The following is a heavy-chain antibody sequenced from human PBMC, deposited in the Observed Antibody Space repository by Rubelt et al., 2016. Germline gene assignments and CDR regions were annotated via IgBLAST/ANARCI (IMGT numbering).Heavy chain of an antibody. J-gene: IGHJ5*02. CDR1: GGSFSGYY. CDR3: ARGGRYYGSGSYQRHNWFDP. D-gene: IGHD3-10*01. Sequence: QVQLQQWGAGLLKPSETLSLTCAVYGGSFSGYYWSWIRQPPGKGLEWIGEINHSGSTNYNPSLKSRVTISVDTSKNQVSLKLSSGTAADTAVYYCARGGRYYGSGSYQRHNWFDPWGQGTLVTVSS. CDR2: INHSGST. V-gene: IGHV4-34*01.